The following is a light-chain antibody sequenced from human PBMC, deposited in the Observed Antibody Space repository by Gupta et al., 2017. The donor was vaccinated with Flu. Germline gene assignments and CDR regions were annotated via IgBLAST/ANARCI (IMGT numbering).Light chain of an antibody. Sequence: SSLYASVGDRLTSACQTRQDIDKYLAWYQLKPGKAPKLLIKETSHCPTGVPSRFSGRGSGSDFTFTISGLQAEDVASYSCRQYDNPPPHTFGQGTKVEI. CDR1: QDIDKY. J-gene: IGKJ2*01. CDR2: ETS. V-gene: IGKV1-33*01. CDR3: RQYDNPPPHT.